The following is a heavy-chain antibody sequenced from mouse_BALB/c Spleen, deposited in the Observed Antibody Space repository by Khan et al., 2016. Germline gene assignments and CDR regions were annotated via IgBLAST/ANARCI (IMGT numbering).Heavy chain of an antibody. J-gene: IGHJ4*01. D-gene: IGHD1-2*01. CDR3: ARTPTAYYTMDY. Sequence: EVKLLESGPGLVKPSQSLSLTCTVTGYSITSDYAWNWIRQFPGNKLEWMGYISCSGSTRYSPSLKRRISITRDTSKNQFFLQLNSVTTEDTATYYCARTPTAYYTMDYWCQGTSVTVSS. V-gene: IGHV3-2*02. CDR2: ISCSGST. CDR1: GYSITSDYA.